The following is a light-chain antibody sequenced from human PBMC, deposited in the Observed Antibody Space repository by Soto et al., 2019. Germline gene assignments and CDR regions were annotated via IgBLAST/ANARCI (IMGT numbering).Light chain of an antibody. CDR3: QQYGSSPPT. V-gene: IGKV3-20*01. CDR1: RSVTSNS. Sequence: EIVLTQSPDTLSLSPGERGTLSCRASRSVTSNSLAWYQQKPGQAPRLIIFGASSRPTGIPDRFRGFGSGTDFTLTISRLEPEDFAVYVCQQYGSSPPTFGQGTKVDVK. J-gene: IGKJ1*01. CDR2: GAS.